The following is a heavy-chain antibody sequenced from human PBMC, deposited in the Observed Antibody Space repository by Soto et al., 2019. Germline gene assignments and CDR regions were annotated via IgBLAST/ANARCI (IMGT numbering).Heavy chain of an antibody. CDR3: ARAKYNEAVADY. J-gene: IGHJ4*02. CDR2: ISSSSSYI. CDR1: GFTFSSYS. V-gene: IGHV3-21*01. Sequence: GGSLRLSCAASGFTFSSYSMNWVRQAPGKGLEWVSSISSSSSYIYYADSVKGRFTISRDNAKNSLYLQMNSLRAEDTAVYYCARAKYNEAVADYWGQGTLVTVSS. D-gene: IGHD6-19*01.